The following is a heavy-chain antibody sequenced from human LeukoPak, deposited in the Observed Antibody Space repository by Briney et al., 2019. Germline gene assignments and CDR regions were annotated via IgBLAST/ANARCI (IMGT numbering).Heavy chain of an antibody. V-gene: IGHV3-7*01. Sequence: PGGSLRLSCAASGLSFSDHWMTWVRHPPGKGLEWVATIKQDGSVKYYLDSVKGRFTISRDNAKNSLYLQMNSLRAEDTAIYYCARVDAALDYWGQGTLVTVSS. D-gene: IGHD6-6*01. CDR2: IKQDGSVK. CDR3: ARVDAALDY. CDR1: GLSFSDHW. J-gene: IGHJ4*02.